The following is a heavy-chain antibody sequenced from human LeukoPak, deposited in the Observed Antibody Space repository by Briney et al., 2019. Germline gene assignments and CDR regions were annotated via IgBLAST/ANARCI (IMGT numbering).Heavy chain of an antibody. Sequence: GGSLRLSCAASGFTFSDSTIHWVRQASGKGLEWVGRTRAKANGYETGYAASVKGRFTISSDESKDTAYLQMNSLRAEDTAVYYCAREASTRGPGPPGYYFDYWGQGTLVTVSS. CDR2: TRAKANGYET. V-gene: IGHV3-73*01. J-gene: IGHJ4*02. CDR1: GFTFSDST. D-gene: IGHD5/OR15-5a*01. CDR3: AREASTRGPGPPGYYFDY.